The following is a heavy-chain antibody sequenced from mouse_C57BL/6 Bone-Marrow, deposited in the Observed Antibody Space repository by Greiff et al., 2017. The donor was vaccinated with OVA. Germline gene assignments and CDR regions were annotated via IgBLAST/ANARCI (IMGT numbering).Heavy chain of an antibody. V-gene: IGHV3-8*01. CDR3: ARSTYYYGSRGYFDV. Sequence: EVKLMESGPGLAKPSQTLSLTCSVTGYSITSDYWNWIRKFPGNKLEYMGYISYSGSTYYNPSLKSRISITRDTSKNQYYLQLNSVTTEDTATYYCARSTYYYGSRGYFDVWGTGTTVTVSS. CDR2: ISYSGST. J-gene: IGHJ1*03. D-gene: IGHD1-1*01. CDR1: GYSITSDY.